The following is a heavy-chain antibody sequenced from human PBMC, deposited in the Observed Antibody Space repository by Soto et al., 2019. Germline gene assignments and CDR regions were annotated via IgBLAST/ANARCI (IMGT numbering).Heavy chain of an antibody. D-gene: IGHD5-18*01. Sequence: PSETLSLTCTVSGGSFSSYYWSWIRQPPGKGLEWIGYIYYIESTSYNPSLKSRVTISLDTSKNQFSLKLSSVTAADTAVYFCARDVSYGYGAFDIWGQGTMVTVSS. CDR3: ARDVSYGYGAFDI. CDR2: IYYIEST. J-gene: IGHJ3*02. V-gene: IGHV4-59*01. CDR1: GGSFSSYY.